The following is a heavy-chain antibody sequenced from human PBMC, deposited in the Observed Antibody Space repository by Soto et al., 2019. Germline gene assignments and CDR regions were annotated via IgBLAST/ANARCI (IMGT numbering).Heavy chain of an antibody. Sequence: ASVKVSCKASGYTFTSYDINWVRQATGQGLEWMGWMNPNSGNTGYAQKFQGRVTMTRNTSISTAYMELSSLRSEDTAVYYCARDPNYSDAFDIWGQGTMVTVSS. CDR2: MNPNSGNT. V-gene: IGHV1-8*01. J-gene: IGHJ3*02. D-gene: IGHD3-10*01. CDR3: ARDPNYSDAFDI. CDR1: GYTFTSYD.